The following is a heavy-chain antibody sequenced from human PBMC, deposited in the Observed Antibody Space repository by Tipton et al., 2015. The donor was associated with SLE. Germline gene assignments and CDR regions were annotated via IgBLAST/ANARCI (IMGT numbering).Heavy chain of an antibody. CDR1: GFTFSSYA. D-gene: IGHD7-27*01. Sequence: SLRLSCAASGFTFSSYAMSWVRQAPGKGLEWVSVIYSGGSTYYADSVKGRFTISRDNSKNTLYLQMNSLRAEDTAVYYCARELGMVAFDIWGQGTMVTVFS. J-gene: IGHJ3*02. V-gene: IGHV3-23*03. CDR2: IYSGGST. CDR3: ARELGMVAFDI.